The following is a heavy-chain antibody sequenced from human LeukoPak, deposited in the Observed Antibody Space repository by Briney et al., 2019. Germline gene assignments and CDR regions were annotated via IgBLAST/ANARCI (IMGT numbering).Heavy chain of an antibody. J-gene: IGHJ4*02. CDR3: ARPIAVAGFDY. V-gene: IGHV1-3*04. CDR2: INTGNSYT. CDR1: GYTFTSYA. D-gene: IGHD6-19*01. Sequence: ASVKVSCKASGYTFTSYAINWVRQAPGQRLEWMGWINTGNSYTKYSQKFPGRVTITRDTSATTAYMELSSLTSEDTAVYFCARPIAVAGFDYWGEGTLVTVSS.